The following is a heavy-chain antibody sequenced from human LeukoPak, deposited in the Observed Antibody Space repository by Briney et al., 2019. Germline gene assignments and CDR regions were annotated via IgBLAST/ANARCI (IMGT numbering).Heavy chain of an antibody. Sequence: ASVKVSCKASGYTFTGYYMHWVRQAPGQGLEWMGWINPNSVGTNYAQKFQGRVTMTRDTSISTAYMELSRLRSDDTAVYYCAREKSRYKYGYNYWGQGTLVTVSS. CDR3: AREKSRYKYGYNY. CDR2: INPNSVGT. CDR1: GYTFTGYY. J-gene: IGHJ4*02. V-gene: IGHV1-2*02. D-gene: IGHD5-18*01.